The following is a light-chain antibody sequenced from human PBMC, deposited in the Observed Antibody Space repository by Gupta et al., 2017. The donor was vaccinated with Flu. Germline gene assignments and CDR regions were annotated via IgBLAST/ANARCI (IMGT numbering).Light chain of an antibody. V-gene: IGLV2-14*01. CDR2: EVN. CDR1: DVGGYNF. Sequence: DVGGYNFVSWYQQHPDTGPKLLIYEVNNRPSGVSNRFSGSKSGNTASLTISGLQAEDAADYYLCSDTTSYTLVFGGGTKLTVL. CDR3: CSDTTSYTLV. J-gene: IGLJ3*02.